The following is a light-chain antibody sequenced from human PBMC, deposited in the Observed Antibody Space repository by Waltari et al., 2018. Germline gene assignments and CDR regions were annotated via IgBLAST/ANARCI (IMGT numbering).Light chain of an antibody. CDR2: DVV. CDR1: SSDVGGYNY. J-gene: IGLJ3*02. V-gene: IGLV2-11*01. Sequence: QSALTQPRSVSGSPGQSVTISCTGTSSDVGGYNYVSWYQQHPGKAPKLMICDVVKRPPGGPDRVSGSKSGNTASLTVSGLQAEDEADYYCCSYAGSYTPWVFGGGTELTVL. CDR3: CSYAGSYTPWV.